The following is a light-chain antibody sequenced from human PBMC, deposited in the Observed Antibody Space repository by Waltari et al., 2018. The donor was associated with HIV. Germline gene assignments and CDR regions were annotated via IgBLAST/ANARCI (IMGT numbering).Light chain of an antibody. CDR1: NSHNGSNT. CDR3: AAWDDSLNGVV. J-gene: IGLJ2*01. CDR2: SNN. V-gene: IGLV1-44*01. Sequence: QSVLTQPPSASGTPGQRVTISCSGSNSHNGSNTVNWYQQLPGTAPKLLIYSNNQRPSGVPDRFSGSKSGTSASLAISGLQSEDEADYYCAAWDDSLNGVVFGRGTKLTVL.